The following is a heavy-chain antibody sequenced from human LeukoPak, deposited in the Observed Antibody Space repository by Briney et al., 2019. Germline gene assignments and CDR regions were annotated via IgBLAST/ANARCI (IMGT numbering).Heavy chain of an antibody. J-gene: IGHJ5*02. CDR3: AREGDSSSVGWFDP. CDR1: GGSFSGYY. CDR2: INHSGST. Sequence: ASETLSLTCAVYGGSFSGYYWSWIRQPPGKGLEWIGEINHSGSTNYNPSLKSRVTISVDTSKNQFPLKLTSVTATDTAVYYCAREGDSSSVGWFDPWGQGTLVTVSS. V-gene: IGHV4-34*01. D-gene: IGHD6-13*01.